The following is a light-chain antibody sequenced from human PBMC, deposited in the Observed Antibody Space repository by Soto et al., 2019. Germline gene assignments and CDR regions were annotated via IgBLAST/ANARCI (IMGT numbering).Light chain of an antibody. V-gene: IGKV3-15*01. CDR1: QSVSRK. CDR3: QQYNNWPPWT. J-gene: IGKJ1*01. CDR2: GAS. Sequence: EIVMTQSPATLSVSPGERATLSCRASQSVSRKLAWYQQKPGQAPSLLIYGASTRAMGIPARFSGSGSGTEFTLPITSLQSEDSAVYYCQQYNNWPPWTFGQGTKVEIK.